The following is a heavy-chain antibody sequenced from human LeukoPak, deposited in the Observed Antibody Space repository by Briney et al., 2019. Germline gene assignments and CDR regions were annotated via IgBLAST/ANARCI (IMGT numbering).Heavy chain of an antibody. Sequence: PSETLSLTCTVSGGSISSSSYYWGWIRQPPGKGLEWMGSIYYSGSTYYNPSLKSQVTISVDTSKNQFSLKLSSVTAADTAVYYCARPTAGQQFYYESSPGWFDPWGQGTLVTVSS. CDR1: GGSISSSSYY. CDR3: ARPTAGQQFYYESSPGWFDP. J-gene: IGHJ5*02. V-gene: IGHV4-39*01. CDR2: IYYSGST. D-gene: IGHD3-16*01.